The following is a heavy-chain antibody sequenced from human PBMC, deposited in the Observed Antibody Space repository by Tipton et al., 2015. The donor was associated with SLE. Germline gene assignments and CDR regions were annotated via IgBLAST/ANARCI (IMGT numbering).Heavy chain of an antibody. CDR1: GGSISSSSYY. CDR2: IYYSGST. V-gene: IGHV4-39*07. Sequence: TLSLTCTVSGGSISSSSYYWGWIRQPPGKGLEWIGSIYYSGSTYYNPSLKSRVTISVDTSKNQFSLKLSSVTAADTAVYYCARDTKSIAVAGSFDYWGQGTLATVSS. CDR3: ARDTKSIAVAGSFDY. J-gene: IGHJ4*02. D-gene: IGHD6-19*01.